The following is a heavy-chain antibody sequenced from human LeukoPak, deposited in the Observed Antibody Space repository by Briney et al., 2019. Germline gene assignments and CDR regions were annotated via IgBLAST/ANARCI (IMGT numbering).Heavy chain of an antibody. CDR1: GFTFSNYE. V-gene: IGHV3-48*03. CDR3: ARNYYYMDV. CDR2: ITSDSRTI. J-gene: IGHJ6*03. Sequence: PGGSLRLSCAASGFTFSNYEMKWVRQAPGKGLEWVSSITSDSRTIYYADSVKGRFTISRDNAKNSLYLQMNSLRAEDTAVYSCARNYYYMDVWGKGTTVIVSS.